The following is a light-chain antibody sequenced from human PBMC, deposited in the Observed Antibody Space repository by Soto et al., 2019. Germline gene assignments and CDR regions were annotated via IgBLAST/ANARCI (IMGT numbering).Light chain of an antibody. Sequence: AIQMTQSPSSLSASVGDRVTITCRASQGIGNELGWYQQKSGKAPKLLIYAASTLQSGVPSRFSGSGSGTDFILTISSLQPEDFATYYCLQDYNYPYTFGQGTKLEIK. V-gene: IGKV1-6*01. CDR3: LQDYNYPYT. CDR2: AAS. CDR1: QGIGNE. J-gene: IGKJ2*01.